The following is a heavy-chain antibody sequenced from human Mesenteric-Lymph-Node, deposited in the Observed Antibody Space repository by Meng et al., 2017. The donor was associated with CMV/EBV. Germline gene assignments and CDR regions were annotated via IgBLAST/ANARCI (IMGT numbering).Heavy chain of an antibody. CDR2: IKQDGSEK. CDR3: ARVIVGATLGLIYYGMDV. V-gene: IGHV3-7*01. J-gene: IGHJ6*02. D-gene: IGHD1-26*01. Sequence: ESLKISCAASGFTFRSYWMTWVRQAPGKGLEWVANIKQDGSEKYYLDSVKGRFTVSRDNAKNSLYLQMNSLRGEDTAVYYCARVIVGATLGLIYYGMDVWGQGTTVTVSS. CDR1: GFTFRSYW.